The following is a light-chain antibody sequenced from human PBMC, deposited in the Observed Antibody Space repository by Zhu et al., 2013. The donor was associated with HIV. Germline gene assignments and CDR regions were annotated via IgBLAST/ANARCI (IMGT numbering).Light chain of an antibody. CDR2: EVT. CDR1: SSDIGNYKF. CDR3: CSYAGSNNLV. Sequence: QSGLTQPASVSGSPGQSITISCTGTSSDIGNYKFVSWYQKHPDRVPKLLIFEVTKRPSGVSNRFSGSKSGNTASLTISGLQNEDEADYFCCSYAGSNNLVFGGGTKLTV. V-gene: IGLV2-23*02. J-gene: IGLJ3*02.